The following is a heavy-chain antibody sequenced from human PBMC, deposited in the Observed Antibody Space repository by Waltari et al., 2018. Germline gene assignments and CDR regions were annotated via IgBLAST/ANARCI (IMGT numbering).Heavy chain of an antibody. CDR1: GGSFSGYY. Sequence: QVQLQQWGAGLLKPSETLSFTCSVYGGSFSGYYWSWIRQPPGKVLEWIGEINHSGSTNYNPSLKSRVTISVDTSKNQFSLKLSSVTAADTAVYYCARIAIDYSVDYWGQGTLVTVSS. V-gene: IGHV4-34*01. D-gene: IGHD4-4*01. J-gene: IGHJ4*02. CDR2: INHSGST. CDR3: ARIAIDYSVDY.